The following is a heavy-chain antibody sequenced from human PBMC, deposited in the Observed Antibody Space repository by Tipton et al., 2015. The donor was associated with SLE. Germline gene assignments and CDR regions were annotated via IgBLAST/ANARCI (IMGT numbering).Heavy chain of an antibody. CDR3: ARTYGVWNDDHPTMRSTGMDV. V-gene: IGHV4-4*07. J-gene: IGHJ6*03. CDR2: VYTAGSP. CDR1: GDSINGYY. D-gene: IGHD3-3*01. Sequence: TLSLTCTVSGDSINGYYWTWIRQPPGKGLEWVGRVYTAGSPYYNPSLESRVTISEDSSQNQVSLKLSSVTAADTAVYYCARTYGVWNDDHPTMRSTGMDVWGKGTTVTVAS.